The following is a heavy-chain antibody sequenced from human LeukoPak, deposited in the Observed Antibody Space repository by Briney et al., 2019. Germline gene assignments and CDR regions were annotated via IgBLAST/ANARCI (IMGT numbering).Heavy chain of an antibody. J-gene: IGHJ4*02. D-gene: IGHD2-2*01. CDR3: AKPVGHCSSTSCYPADY. CDR1: GFTFSGSA. CDR2: IRSTANGYAT. V-gene: IGHV3-73*01. Sequence: GGSLRLSCAASGFTFSGSALHWVRQASGKGLEWVGRIRSTANGYATAYAASVKGRFTISRDNSKNTLYLQMNSLRAEDTAVYYCAKPVGHCSSTSCYPADYWGQGTLVTVSS.